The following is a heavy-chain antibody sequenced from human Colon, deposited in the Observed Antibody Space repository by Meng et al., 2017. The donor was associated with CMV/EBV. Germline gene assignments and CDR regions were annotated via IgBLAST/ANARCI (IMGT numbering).Heavy chain of an antibody. J-gene: IGHJ6*02. CDR2: IRYDGSNK. Sequence: GESLKISCEAAGFTFSSFGMHWVRQAPGKGLEWVAFIRYDGSNKYYAESVKGRFTISRDNSKNTLYVQMNSLTIDDTAVYYCAKGSGGSGISMDVWGQGTTVTVSS. CDR3: AKGSGGSGISMDV. V-gene: IGHV3-30*02. CDR1: GFTFSSFG. D-gene: IGHD3-10*01.